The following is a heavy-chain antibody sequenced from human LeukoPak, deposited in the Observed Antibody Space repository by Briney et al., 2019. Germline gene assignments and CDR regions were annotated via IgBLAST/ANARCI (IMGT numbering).Heavy chain of an antibody. J-gene: IGHJ4*02. V-gene: IGHV4-30-4*07. CDR1: GGSISSGGYS. Sequence: SETLSLTCAVSGGSISSGGYSWSWIRQPPGKGLEWIGYIYYSGSTYYNPSLKSRVTISVDTSKNQFSLKLSSVTAADTAVYYCARDDTFDYWGQGTLVTVSS. CDR2: IYYSGST. CDR3: ARDDTFDY.